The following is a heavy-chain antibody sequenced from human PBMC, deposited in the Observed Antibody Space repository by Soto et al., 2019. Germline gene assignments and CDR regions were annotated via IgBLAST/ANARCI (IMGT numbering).Heavy chain of an antibody. J-gene: IGHJ6*02. V-gene: IGHV1-18*01. CDR1: GYTFTSYG. Sequence: ASVKVSCKASGYTFTSYGISWVRQAPGQGLEWMGWISAYNGNTNYAQKLQGRVTMTTDTSTSTAYMELRSLRSDDTAVYYCARGAGGGIVVVITTGHYYGMDVWGQGTTVTVSS. CDR2: ISAYNGNT. D-gene: IGHD3-22*01. CDR3: ARGAGGGIVVVITTGHYYGMDV.